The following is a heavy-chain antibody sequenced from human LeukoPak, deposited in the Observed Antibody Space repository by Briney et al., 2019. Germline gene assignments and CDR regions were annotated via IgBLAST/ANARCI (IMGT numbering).Heavy chain of an antibody. Sequence: PSGTLSLTCAVSGGSISNNNWWSWVRQSPGKGLEWIGEIYHTGTTNYNPSLKSRVTISVDKSKNQFSLKLSSVTAADTAVYYCARGRKTVVTAFRAFDIWGQGTMVTVSS. V-gene: IGHV4-4*02. CDR2: IYHTGTT. CDR3: ARGRKTVVTAFRAFDI. CDR1: GGSISNNNW. D-gene: IGHD4-23*01. J-gene: IGHJ3*02.